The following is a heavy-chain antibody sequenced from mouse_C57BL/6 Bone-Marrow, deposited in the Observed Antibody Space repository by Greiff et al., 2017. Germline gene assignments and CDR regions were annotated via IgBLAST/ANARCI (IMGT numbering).Heavy chain of an antibody. CDR2: ISSGGSYT. D-gene: IGHD2-4*01. CDR3: ASFYYDFV. CDR1: GFTFSSYG. J-gene: IGHJ1*03. Sequence: EVQLVESGGDLVKPGGSLKLSCAASGFTFSSYGMSWVRQTPDKRLEWVATISSGGSYTYYPDSVKGRFTISRDNAKNTLYLQMSSLKSEDTAMYYCASFYYDFVWGTGTTVTVSS. V-gene: IGHV5-6*01.